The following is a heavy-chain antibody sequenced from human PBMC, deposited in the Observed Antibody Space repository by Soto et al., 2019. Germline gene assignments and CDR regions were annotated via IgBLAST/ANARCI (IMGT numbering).Heavy chain of an antibody. CDR2: ISYDGSNK. J-gene: IGHJ6*02. CDR1: GFTFSSYA. V-gene: IGHV3-30-3*01. D-gene: IGHD5-12*01. Sequence: GGSLRLSCAASGFTFSSYAMHWVRQAPGKGLEWVAVISYDGSNKYYADSVKGRFTISRDNSKNTLYLQMNSLRAEDTAVYYCARDGLSYVDNYYYYGMDVWGQGTTVTVSS. CDR3: ARDGLSYVDNYYYYGMDV.